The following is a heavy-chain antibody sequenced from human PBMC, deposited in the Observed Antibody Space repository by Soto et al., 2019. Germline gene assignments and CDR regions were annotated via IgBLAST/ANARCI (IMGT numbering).Heavy chain of an antibody. D-gene: IGHD1-26*01. V-gene: IGHV3-23*01. CDR3: AKLGRSGSRRYYYYMDD. CDR2: ISGSGGST. Sequence: EVQLLESGGGLVQPGGSLRLSCAASGFTFSSYAMSWVRQAPGKGLEWVSAISGSGGSTYYADSVKGRFTISRDNSKNTLYLQMNSLRAEDTAVYYCAKLGRSGSRRYYYYMDDWGKVTTVTVSS. J-gene: IGHJ6*03. CDR1: GFTFSSYA.